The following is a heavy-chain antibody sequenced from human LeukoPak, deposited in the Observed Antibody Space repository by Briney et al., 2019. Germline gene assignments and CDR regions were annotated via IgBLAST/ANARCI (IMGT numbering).Heavy chain of an antibody. CDR1: GGSISSYY. V-gene: IGHV4-59*01. D-gene: IGHD5-18*01. J-gene: IGHJ4*02. Sequence: SETLSLTCTVSGGSISSYYLSWIRQPPGEGLEWIGYIYYSGSTNYNPSLKSRVTISVDTSKNQFSLKLSSVTAADTAVYYCARADVDPAMVYFDYWGQGTLVTVSS. CDR3: ARADVDPAMVYFDY. CDR2: IYYSGST.